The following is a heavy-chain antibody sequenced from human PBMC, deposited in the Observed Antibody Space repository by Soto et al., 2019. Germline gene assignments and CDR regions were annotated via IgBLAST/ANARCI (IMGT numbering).Heavy chain of an antibody. CDR3: ARDRERDAWYEDY. Sequence: EVQLLESGGGLVHPGGSLRLSCVASGFRFSSYAMSWVRQAPGEGLEWVSVISGRYGSTYYADFVKGRFTISRDDSRNTLYLQMHSLRAEDTAVYYCARDRERDAWYEDYWGQGTLVTVSS. D-gene: IGHD6-13*01. V-gene: IGHV3-23*01. CDR2: ISGRYGST. CDR1: GFRFSSYA. J-gene: IGHJ4*02.